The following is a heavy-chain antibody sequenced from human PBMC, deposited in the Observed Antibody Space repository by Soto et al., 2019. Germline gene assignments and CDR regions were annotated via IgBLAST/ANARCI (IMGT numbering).Heavy chain of an antibody. D-gene: IGHD4-17*01. V-gene: IGHV3-30-3*01. J-gene: IGHJ6*02. CDR2: ISEDGSKK. Sequence: PGGSLRLSCAASGFTFSTYAMHWVRQAPGKGLEWVAVISEDGSKKYYADSVTGRFTISRDISKNTLYLQMNSLRAEDTAVYSCARVRLLTLTDYYFGMEVWGQGTTVTVSS. CDR3: ARVRLLTLTDYYFGMEV. CDR1: GFTFSTYA.